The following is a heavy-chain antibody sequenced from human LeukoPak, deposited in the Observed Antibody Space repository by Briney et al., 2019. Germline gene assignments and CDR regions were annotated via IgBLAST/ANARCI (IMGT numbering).Heavy chain of an antibody. J-gene: IGHJ5*02. CDR3: ARDRGSGYFSFDP. CDR1: GYTFTGYY. V-gene: IGHV1-2*02. CDR2: INPNSGGT. Sequence: ASVKVSCKASGYTFTGYYMHWVRQAPGQGLEWMGWINPNSGGTNYAQKFQGRVTMTRDTSISTAYMELSRLRSDDTAVCYCARDRGSGYFSFDPWGQGTLVTVSS. D-gene: IGHD3-22*01.